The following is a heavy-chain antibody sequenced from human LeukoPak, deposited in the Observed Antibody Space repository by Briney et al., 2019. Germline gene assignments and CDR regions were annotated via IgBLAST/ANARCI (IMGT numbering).Heavy chain of an antibody. CDR1: GYTFTSYG. CDR2: ISAYNGNT. V-gene: IGHV1-18*01. CDR3: ARDQLRYYGSDTYYSDMDF. Sequence: ASVKVSCKASGYTFTSYGISWVRQAPGQGLEWMGWISAYNGNTNYAQKLQGRVTMTTDTSTNTGYMELRSLRSDDTAVYFCARDQLRYYGSDTYYSDMDFWGQGTTVTVSS. J-gene: IGHJ6*02. D-gene: IGHD3-10*01.